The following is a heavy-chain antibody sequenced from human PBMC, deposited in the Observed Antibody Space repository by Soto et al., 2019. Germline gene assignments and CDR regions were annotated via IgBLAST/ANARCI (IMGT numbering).Heavy chain of an antibody. D-gene: IGHD2-8*01. CDR2: IYYSGNT. Sequence: ETLSLTCTVSSASISSTDYTWGWIRQPPGKGLEWIGSIYYSGNTYYNPSLNSRVTVSVDTSKNQFSLKVTSVTAADTAVYYCARSVFPWGQGTLVTSPQ. CDR1: SASISSTDYT. V-gene: IGHV4-39*07. J-gene: IGHJ5*02. CDR3: ARSVFP.